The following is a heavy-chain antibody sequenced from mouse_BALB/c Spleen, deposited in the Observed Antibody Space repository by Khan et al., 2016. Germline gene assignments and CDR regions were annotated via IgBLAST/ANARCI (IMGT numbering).Heavy chain of an antibody. Sequence: VQLQQSGAELVKPGASVKLSCTASGFNIKDTYMHWMIQRPEQGLEWIGRIDPANDNTKYDPKFQGKATITADTSFNTAYLQLSSLTSEDTAVYYCARSYYDSWFVYWGQGTLVTVSA. CDR3: ARSYYDSWFVY. CDR1: GFNIKDTY. J-gene: IGHJ3*01. CDR2: IDPANDNT. D-gene: IGHD2-4*01. V-gene: IGHV14-3*02.